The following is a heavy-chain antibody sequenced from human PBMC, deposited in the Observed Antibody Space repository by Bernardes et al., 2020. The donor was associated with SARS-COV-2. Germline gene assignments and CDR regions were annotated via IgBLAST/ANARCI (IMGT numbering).Heavy chain of an antibody. CDR3: AVNTGNFYYGVDV. CDR2: ITAYNLNT. V-gene: IGHV1-18*04. D-gene: IGHD3-10*01. Sequence: ASMKVSCKTSGSDFNNYGFTSYGFSWVRQAPGQGLEWMGWITAYNLNTDYAQNFRGRVTMTADTSTSTVYMELRSLRSVDTAMYYCAVNTGNFYYGVDVWGQGTTVTVSS. J-gene: IGHJ6*02. CDR1: GSDFNNYGFTSYG.